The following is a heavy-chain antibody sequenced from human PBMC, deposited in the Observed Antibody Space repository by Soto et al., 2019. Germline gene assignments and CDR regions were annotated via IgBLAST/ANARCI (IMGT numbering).Heavy chain of an antibody. D-gene: IGHD2-15*01. Sequence: QVQLQESGPGLVKPSETLSLTCTVSGGSISSYYWSWIRQPAGKGLEWIGRIYTSGSSNYNPSLKSRVTTSVDTSKNQFPLNLSSVTAADTTIYYCARATIYCSGGSCYLNIHYWSQENLVTVSS. V-gene: IGHV4-4*07. CDR3: ARATIYCSGGSCYLNIHY. J-gene: IGHJ4*02. CDR1: GGSISSYY. CDR2: IYTSGSS.